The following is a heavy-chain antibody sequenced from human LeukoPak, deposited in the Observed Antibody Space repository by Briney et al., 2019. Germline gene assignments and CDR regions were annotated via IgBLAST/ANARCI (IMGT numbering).Heavy chain of an antibody. V-gene: IGHV1-2*02. CDR2: INPNTGDT. CDR1: GYLFIDHY. J-gene: IGHJ3*01. CDR3: ASKGAGHCYAASCMGSFDL. D-gene: IGHD3-16*01. Sequence: ASVNVSCKASGYLFIDHYLHRVRQAPGQGLELMGCINPNTGDTTSAQNYQGRVIMTRDTSITTAYMELSRLKYDDTALYYCASKGAGHCYAASCMGSFDLWGQGTTVAVSS.